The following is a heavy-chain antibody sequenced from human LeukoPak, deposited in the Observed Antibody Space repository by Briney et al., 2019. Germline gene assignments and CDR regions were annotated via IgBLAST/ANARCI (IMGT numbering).Heavy chain of an antibody. CDR1: GYTLTSYA. J-gene: IGHJ4*02. CDR3: ARDRVSSGWYLFDY. CDR2: INAGNGNT. D-gene: IGHD6-19*01. V-gene: IGHV1-3*01. Sequence: GASVKVSCEASGYTLTSYAMHWVRQAPGQRLEWMGWINAGNGNTKYSQKFQGRVTITRDTSASTAYMELSSLRSEDTAVYYCARDRVSSGWYLFDYWGQGTLVTVSS.